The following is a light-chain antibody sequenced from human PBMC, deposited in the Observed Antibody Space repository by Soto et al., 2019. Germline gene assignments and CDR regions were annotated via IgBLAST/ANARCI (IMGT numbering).Light chain of an antibody. CDR1: QSVSTRS. V-gene: IGKV3-20*01. Sequence: EIVLTQSPGTLSLSPGERATLSCRASQSVSTRSLAWYQQKPGQAPRLLIYGTSSRAVHTPDRFSGSGSGTDFTLTISGLEPEDFAVYYCQHFGNSLWTFGQGTKVEI. J-gene: IGKJ1*01. CDR2: GTS. CDR3: QHFGNSLWT.